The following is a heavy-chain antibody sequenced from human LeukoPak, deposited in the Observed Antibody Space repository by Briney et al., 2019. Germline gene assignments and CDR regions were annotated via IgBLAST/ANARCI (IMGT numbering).Heavy chain of an antibody. CDR1: GGTFSSYA. D-gene: IGHD5-18*01. Sequence: SVTVSCKASGGTFSSYAISWVRQAPGQGLEWMGGIIPIFGTANYAQKFQGRVTITADEATSTAYMELSSLRSEDTAVYYCARDPEYRYGYWESYWGQGTLVTVSS. CDR2: IIPIFGTA. J-gene: IGHJ4*02. CDR3: ARDPEYRYGYWESY. V-gene: IGHV1-69*13.